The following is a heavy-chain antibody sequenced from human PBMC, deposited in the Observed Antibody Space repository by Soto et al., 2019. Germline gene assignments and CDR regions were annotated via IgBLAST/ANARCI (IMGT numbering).Heavy chain of an antibody. D-gene: IGHD6-6*01. CDR1: GGSISSSGYY. CDR3: GRCSSSNYYYYGMDV. Sequence: SETLSLTCTVSGGSISSSGYYWGWIRQPPGKGLEWIGTTHYGGSTYYNPSLKSRVTISVDTSKNQFSLKLSSVTAADTAVYYCGRCSSSNYYYYGMDVWGQGTTVTVSS. CDR2: THYGGST. J-gene: IGHJ6*02. V-gene: IGHV4-39*01.